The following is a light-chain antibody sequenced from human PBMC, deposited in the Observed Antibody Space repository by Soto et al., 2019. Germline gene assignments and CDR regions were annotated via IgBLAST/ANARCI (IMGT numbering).Light chain of an antibody. J-gene: IGKJ4*01. CDR3: QQYGSSPLT. CDR2: RAS. CDR1: QSVYNNY. Sequence: EIVLTQSPGTLSLSPGERVTLSCRASQSVYNNYLAWYRQKPGQVPTVLIYRASTRATGIPDRFSGSGSGTDFTLTISRVEPEDFAVYYCQQYGSSPLTFGGGTRVEIK. V-gene: IGKV3-20*01.